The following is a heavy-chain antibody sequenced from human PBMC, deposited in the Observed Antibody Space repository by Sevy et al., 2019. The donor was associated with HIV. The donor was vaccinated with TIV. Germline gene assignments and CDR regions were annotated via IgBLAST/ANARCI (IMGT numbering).Heavy chain of an antibody. CDR1: GFTFDDYA. V-gene: IGHV3-9*01. Sequence: GVSLRLSCAASGFTFDDYAMHWVRQAPGKGLEWVSGISWNSGSIGYADSVKGRFTISRDNAKNSLYLQMNSLRAEDTALYYCAKDLPDYDILTGYPGAFDYWGQGTLVTVSS. J-gene: IGHJ4*02. CDR3: AKDLPDYDILTGYPGAFDY. CDR2: ISWNSGSI. D-gene: IGHD3-9*01.